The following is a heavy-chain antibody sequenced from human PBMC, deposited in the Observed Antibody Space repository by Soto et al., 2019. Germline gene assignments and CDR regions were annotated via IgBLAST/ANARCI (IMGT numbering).Heavy chain of an antibody. J-gene: IGHJ5*02. CDR1: GFTFSSYW. CDR2: INSDGSST. D-gene: IGHD2-2*01. V-gene: IGHV3-74*01. Sequence: EVQLVESGGGLVQPGGSLRLSCAASGFTFSSYWMHWVRQAPGKGLVWVSRINSDGSSTSYADSVKGRFTISRDNAKNTLYLQMNSLRAEDTAVYYCARTGYCSSTSCYAVGWFDPWGQGTLVTVSS. CDR3: ARTGYCSSTSCYAVGWFDP.